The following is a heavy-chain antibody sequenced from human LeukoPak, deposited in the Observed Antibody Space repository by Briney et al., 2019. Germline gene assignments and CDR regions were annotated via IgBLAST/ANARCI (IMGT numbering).Heavy chain of an antibody. V-gene: IGHV3-7*01. D-gene: IGHD3-10*01. CDR2: IQQDGSEK. CDR1: GFTFNYYW. CDR3: ARVRKLRTRGVMDPLGY. J-gene: IGHJ4*02. Sequence: PGGSLRLSCAASGFTFNYYWLTWVRQAPGKGLEWVANIQQDGSEKYYVDSVKGRFIISRDNAKNSLYLQMNSLRAEDTAVYYCARVRKLRTRGVMDPLGYWGQGTLVTVSS.